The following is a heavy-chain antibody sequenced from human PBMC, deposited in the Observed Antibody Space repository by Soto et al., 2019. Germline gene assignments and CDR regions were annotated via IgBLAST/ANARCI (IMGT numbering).Heavy chain of an antibody. CDR2: IYYRGST. V-gene: IGHV4-31*03. CDR3: ARAPSHGGNWRGFDL. Sequence: QVQLQESGPGLVKPSPTLSLTSTVSGGSISSGGYYWSWIRQHPGKGLELIGYIYYRGSTYYDPSLKSRVTISVDPSKNQCALKLSSVTAADTAVYYCARAPSHGGNWRGFDLWGQGTMVTVAS. J-gene: IGHJ3*01. D-gene: IGHD1-20*01. CDR1: GGSISSGGYY.